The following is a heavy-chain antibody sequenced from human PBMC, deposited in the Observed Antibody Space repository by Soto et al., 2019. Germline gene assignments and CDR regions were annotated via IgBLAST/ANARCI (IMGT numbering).Heavy chain of an antibody. V-gene: IGHV3-74*01. CDR1: GFTFSSYW. D-gene: IGHD2-21*02. Sequence: EVQLVESGGGLVQPGGSLRLSCVASGFTFSSYWMHWVRQAPGKGLVWVSRINSDGSSTSYADSVKGRFTISRDNAKNTLYLQMNSLRAEDTAVYYCARPGGNSYYYYGMDVWGQGTTVTVSS. CDR2: INSDGSST. CDR3: ARPGGNSYYYYGMDV. J-gene: IGHJ6*02.